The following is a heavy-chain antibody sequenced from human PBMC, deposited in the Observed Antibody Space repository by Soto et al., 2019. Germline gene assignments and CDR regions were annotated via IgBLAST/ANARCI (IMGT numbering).Heavy chain of an antibody. J-gene: IGHJ3*02. Sequence: PSETLSLTCTVSGGSISSSSYYWGWIRQPPGKGLEWIGSIYYSGSTYYNPSLKSRVTISVDTSKNQFSLKLSSVTAADTAVYYCARIYYGSDAIEIWGQGTMVTVSS. CDR3: ARIYYGSDAIEI. D-gene: IGHD3-10*01. V-gene: IGHV4-39*01. CDR1: GGSISSSSYY. CDR2: IYYSGST.